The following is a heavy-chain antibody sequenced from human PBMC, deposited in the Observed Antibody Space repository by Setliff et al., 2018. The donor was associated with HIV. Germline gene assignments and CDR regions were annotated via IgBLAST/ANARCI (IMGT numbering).Heavy chain of an antibody. J-gene: IGHJ4*02. CDR2: IRNKANSYTT. D-gene: IGHD3-22*01. Sequence: PGGSLRLSCAASGFTFSDHYMDWVRQAPGKGLEWVGRIRNKANSYTTEYAASVKGRFTISRDESKNSVDLQMNSLKTEDTAVYYCARDMRDSSGHYFEDYWGQGTLVTVSS. CDR1: GFTFSDHY. V-gene: IGHV3-72*01. CDR3: ARDMRDSSGHYFEDY.